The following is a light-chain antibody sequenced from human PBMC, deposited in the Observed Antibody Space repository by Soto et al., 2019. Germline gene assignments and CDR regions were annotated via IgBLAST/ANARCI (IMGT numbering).Light chain of an antibody. CDR1: QSVCSSY. V-gene: IGKV3-20*01. J-gene: IGKJ1*01. Sequence: EIVLTQSPGTLSLSPGERATLSCRASQSVCSSYLAWYQQKPGQAPRLLIYGASSRATGIPDRFSGSGSETDFTLTISRLEPEDFAVYYCQQYGSSSWTFGQGTKVEIK. CDR3: QQYGSSSWT. CDR2: GAS.